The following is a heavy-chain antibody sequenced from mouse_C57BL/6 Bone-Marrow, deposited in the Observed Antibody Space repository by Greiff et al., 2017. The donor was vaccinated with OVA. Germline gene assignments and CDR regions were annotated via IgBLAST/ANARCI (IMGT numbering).Heavy chain of an antibody. CDR1: GYAFSSYW. D-gene: IGHD2-10*02. CDR2: IYPGDGAT. J-gene: IGHJ2*01. Sequence: VQLQQSGAELVKPGASVEISCKASGYAFSSYWMNWVQQRPGKGLEWIGQIYPGDGATNYNGKFKGKATLTADKSSSTAYMQLSSLTSEDSAVYFCARGYVWGQGTTLTVSS. CDR3: ARGYV. V-gene: IGHV1-80*01.